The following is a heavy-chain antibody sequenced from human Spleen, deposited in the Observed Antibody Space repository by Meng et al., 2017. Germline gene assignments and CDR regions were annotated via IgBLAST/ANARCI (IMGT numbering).Heavy chain of an antibody. V-gene: IGHV3-15*01. CDR1: GFTFSNAW. J-gene: IGHJ4*02. Sequence: GASLKISCAASGFTFSNAWMTWVRQAPGTGLEWVGRMKSNVDGGTVDYAAAVKGRFFISRDDSENTFYLQLNSLKTEDTAVYYCSGHVDYWGQGTLVTVSS. CDR2: MKSNVDGGTV. CDR3: SGHVDY.